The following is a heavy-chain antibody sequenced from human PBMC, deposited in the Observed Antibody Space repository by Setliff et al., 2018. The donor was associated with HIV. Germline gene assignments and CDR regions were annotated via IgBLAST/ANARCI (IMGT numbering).Heavy chain of an antibody. V-gene: IGHV1-2*06. CDR2: INPNSGGT. CDR1: GYTFTDYY. Sequence: ASVKVSCKASGYTFTDYYMHWVRQAPGQGLEWMGRINPNSGGTNHAQKFQGRVTMTRDTSSSTAYMELSRLRSDDTAVYYCARDPFVPKGAFDIWGQGTMVTVSS. J-gene: IGHJ3*02. CDR3: ARDPFVPKGAFDI. D-gene: IGHD2-2*01.